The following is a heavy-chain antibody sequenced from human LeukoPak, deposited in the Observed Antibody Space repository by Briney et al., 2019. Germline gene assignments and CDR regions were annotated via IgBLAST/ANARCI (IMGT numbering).Heavy chain of an antibody. J-gene: IGHJ3*02. D-gene: IGHD2-2*01. V-gene: IGHV3-33*01. CDR2: VSYDGSKQ. CDR1: GFSFSTYG. CDR3: ARDFVPDAFQGLNAFDI. Sequence: PGGSLRLSCAASGFSFSTYGMFWVRQAPGKGLEWVGVVSYDGSKQYYADSVKGRFTISRDNSKNTLYLQMDSLRAEDTAVYYCARDFVPDAFQGLNAFDIWGQGTMVTVSS.